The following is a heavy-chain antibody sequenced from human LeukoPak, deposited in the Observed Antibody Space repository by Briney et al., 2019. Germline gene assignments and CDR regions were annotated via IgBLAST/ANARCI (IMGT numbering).Heavy chain of an antibody. Sequence: SETLSLTWTVSGGSIRGTYYWAWIRQPPGMGLEWIGYIYYTGITYYNPSLKSRVTISVDTSKKHFSLKLTSVTAADTAVYYCATWDSNSAQGFDPWGTGTLITVSS. CDR3: ATWDSNSAQGFDP. V-gene: IGHV4-39*02. CDR2: IYYTGIT. D-gene: IGHD2/OR15-2a*01. J-gene: IGHJ5*02. CDR1: GGSIRGTYY.